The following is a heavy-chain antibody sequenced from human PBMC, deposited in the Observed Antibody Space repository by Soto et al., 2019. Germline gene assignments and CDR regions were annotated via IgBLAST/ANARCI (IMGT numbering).Heavy chain of an antibody. CDR1: GYTFTGYY. D-gene: IGHD6-13*01. CDR2: INPNSGGT. V-gene: IGHV1-2*04. CDR3: ARGYSSSSNYYYGMDV. J-gene: IGHJ6*02. Sequence: GASVKVSCKASGYTFTGYYMHWVRQAPGQGLEWMGWINPNSGGTNYAQKFQGWVTMTRDTSISTAYMELSRLRSDDTAVYYCARGYSSSSNYYYGMDVWGHGTTVTVSS.